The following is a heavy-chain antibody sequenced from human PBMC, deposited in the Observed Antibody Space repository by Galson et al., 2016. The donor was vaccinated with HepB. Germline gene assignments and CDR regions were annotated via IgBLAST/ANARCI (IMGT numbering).Heavy chain of an antibody. D-gene: IGHD3-10*01. V-gene: IGHV2-5*02. CDR1: GFSLTTTGVG. J-gene: IGHJ4*02. CDR2: IYWDDDK. Sequence: PALVKPTQTLTLTCTFSGFSLTTTGVGVGWIRQPPGQALEWLALIYWDDDKRYSPSLKSRLAITKDTSKNQVVLTMTNMDPVDTATYYCAHSLSRFGELLGLRWFDYWGQGTLVTVSS. CDR3: AHSLSRFGELLGLRWFDY.